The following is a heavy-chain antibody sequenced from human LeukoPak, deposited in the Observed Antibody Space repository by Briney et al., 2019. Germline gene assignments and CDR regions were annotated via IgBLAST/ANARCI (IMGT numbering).Heavy chain of an antibody. J-gene: IGHJ4*02. CDR1: GFTFDDYA. V-gene: IGHV3-43D*03. CDR2: ISWDGGST. CDR3: ARDGSGYSHFDY. D-gene: IGHD3-22*01. Sequence: GGSLRLSCAASGFTFDDYAMHWVRQAPGKGLEWVSLISWDGGSTYYADSVKGRFTISRDNSKNSLYLQMNSLRAEDTALYYCARDGSGYSHFDYWGQGTLVTVSS.